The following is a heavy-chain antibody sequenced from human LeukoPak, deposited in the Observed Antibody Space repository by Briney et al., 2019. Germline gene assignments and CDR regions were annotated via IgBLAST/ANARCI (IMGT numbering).Heavy chain of an antibody. V-gene: IGHV3-23*01. CDR1: GFSFTNAW. J-gene: IGHJ4*02. CDR3: AKGTRWELRCYFDY. D-gene: IGHD1-26*01. CDR2: ISGSGGST. Sequence: GGSLRLSCADSGFSFTNAWMSWVRQAPGKGLEWVSAISGSGGSTYYADSVKGRFTISRDNSKNTLYLQMNSLRAEDTAVYYCAKGTRWELRCYFDYWGQGTLVTVSS.